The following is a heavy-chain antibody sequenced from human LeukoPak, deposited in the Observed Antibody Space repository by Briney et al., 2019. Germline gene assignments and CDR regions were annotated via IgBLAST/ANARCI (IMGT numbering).Heavy chain of an antibody. CDR2: INPNSGGT. J-gene: IGHJ5*02. V-gene: IGHV1-2*02. D-gene: IGHD3-9*01. CDR1: GYTFTGYY. Sequence: HGASVKVSCKASGYTFTGYYMHWVRQAPGQGLEWMGWINPNSGGTNYAQKFQGRVTMTRDTSISTAYMELSRLRSDDTAVYYCARPMYYDILTGENWFDPWGQGTLVTVSS. CDR3: ARPMYYDILTGENWFDP.